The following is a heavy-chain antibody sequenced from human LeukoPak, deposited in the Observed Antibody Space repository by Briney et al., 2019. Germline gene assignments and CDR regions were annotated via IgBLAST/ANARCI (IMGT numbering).Heavy chain of an antibody. CDR2: ISGGGSST. D-gene: IGHD2-2*01. Sequence: PGGSLRLSCAASGFIFSNYAMSWVRQAPGKGLEWVSAISGGGSSTYYADSVKGRFTISRDNSKNTLYLQMNSLRAEDTAMYYCAKLGGFCTSTSCSTFDYWGQGILVTVSS. CDR1: GFIFSNYA. V-gene: IGHV3-23*01. CDR3: AKLGGFCTSTSCSTFDY. J-gene: IGHJ4*02.